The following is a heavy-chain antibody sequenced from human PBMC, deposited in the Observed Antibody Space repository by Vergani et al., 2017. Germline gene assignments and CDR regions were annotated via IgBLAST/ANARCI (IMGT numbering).Heavy chain of an antibody. CDR3: AKTSSVSGLDP. CDR1: GFTFRTYG. CDR2: IRSDGSDI. J-gene: IGHJ5*02. D-gene: IGHD6-19*01. V-gene: IGHV3-30*02. Sequence: QVQLVESGGGVVQPGGSLRLSCGASGFTFRTYGMHWARQAPGKGPEWVAFIRSDGSDIYYADSVKGRFTISRDNSKSTLYLQMNSLRVEDTAVYYCAKTSSVSGLDPWGQGTLVTVSS.